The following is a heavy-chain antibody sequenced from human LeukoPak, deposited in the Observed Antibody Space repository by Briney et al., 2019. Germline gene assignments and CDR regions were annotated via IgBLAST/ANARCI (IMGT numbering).Heavy chain of an antibody. CDR1: GFTFSSYG. Sequence: GGSLRLSCAASGFTFSSYGMHWVRQAPGKGLEWVAVISYDGSNKYYADSVKGRFTISRDNSKNTLYLQMNSLRTEDTAVYYCARESLTRPPGCFDYWGQGALVTVSS. D-gene: IGHD3-9*01. V-gene: IGHV3-30*03. CDR3: ARESLTRPPGCFDY. CDR2: ISYDGSNK. J-gene: IGHJ4*02.